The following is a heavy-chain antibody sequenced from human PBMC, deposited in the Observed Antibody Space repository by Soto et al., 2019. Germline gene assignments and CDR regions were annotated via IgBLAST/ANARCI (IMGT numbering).Heavy chain of an antibody. CDR2: INYSGTT. J-gene: IGHJ5*02. Sequence: QLQLQESGPGLVTPSETLSLTCTVSGGAISSSSYYWAWIRQPPGKGLEWIGSINYSGTTYYIASLKSRVTISIDTSKNQLSLRLNSVTAGDTAVYYCARLVACSGGSCRFDPWGQGTLVTVSS. CDR3: ARLVACSGGSCRFDP. CDR1: GGAISSSSYY. V-gene: IGHV4-39*01. D-gene: IGHD2-15*01.